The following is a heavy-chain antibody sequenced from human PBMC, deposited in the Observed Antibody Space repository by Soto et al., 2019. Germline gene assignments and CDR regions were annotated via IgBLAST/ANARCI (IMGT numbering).Heavy chain of an antibody. Sequence: QVQLVQSGAEEKKPGASVKVSCKASGYTFTSYAMHWVRQAPGQRLEWMGWINAGNGNTKYSQKFQGRVTTTRDTSASTAYMELSSLSSEDTAVYYCARDPSYYGMDVWGQGTTVTVSS. CDR1: GYTFTSYA. CDR2: INAGNGNT. J-gene: IGHJ6*02. CDR3: ARDPSYYGMDV. V-gene: IGHV1-3*05.